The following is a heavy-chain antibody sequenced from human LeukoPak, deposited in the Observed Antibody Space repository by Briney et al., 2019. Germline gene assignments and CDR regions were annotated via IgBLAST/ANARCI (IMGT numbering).Heavy chain of an antibody. J-gene: IGHJ4*02. CDR1: GFTFDDYA. D-gene: IGHD6-13*01. CDR2: ISGDGDST. CDR3: AKDSLEAAGNFDY. V-gene: IGHV3-43*02. Sequence: SGGSLRLSCAASGFTFDDYAMHWVRQAPGKGLEWLALISGDGDSTYYADSVKGRFTISRDNRKYSLYLQMNSLRTEDTAFYYCAKDSLEAAGNFDYWGQGTLVTVSS.